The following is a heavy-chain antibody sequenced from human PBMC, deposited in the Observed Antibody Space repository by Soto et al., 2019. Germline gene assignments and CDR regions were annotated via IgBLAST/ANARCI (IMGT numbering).Heavy chain of an antibody. J-gene: IGHJ4*02. CDR1: GFTFRTYA. CDR3: AKDRYPDRLCPFDS. Sequence: GGSLRLSCAASGFTFRTYAMSWVRQAPGKGLEWVAGIVGNGDEYYADTVRGRFTISRDNSNNILYLQMYSLRAEDTAVYYCAKDRYPDRLCPFDSWGQGTQVTVSS. V-gene: IGHV3-23*01. D-gene: IGHD3-10*02. CDR2: IVGNGDE.